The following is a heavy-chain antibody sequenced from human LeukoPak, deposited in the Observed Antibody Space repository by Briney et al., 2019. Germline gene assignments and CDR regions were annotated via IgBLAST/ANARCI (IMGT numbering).Heavy chain of an antibody. Sequence: SETLSLTCTVSGGSLSSYYWSWIRQPPGKGLEWIGYIYYRGRTKYNPSLQSRVTISVDTSRNQLSLRLSSVTAADTAVYYCARQSDDLGYFQHWGQGTLVTVSS. V-gene: IGHV4-59*08. CDR3: ARQSDDLGYFQH. CDR1: GGSLSSYY. J-gene: IGHJ1*01. D-gene: IGHD3-16*01. CDR2: IYYRGRT.